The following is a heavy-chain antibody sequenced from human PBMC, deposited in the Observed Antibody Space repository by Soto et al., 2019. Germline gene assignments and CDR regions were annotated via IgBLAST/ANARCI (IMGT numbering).Heavy chain of an antibody. Sequence: SVKVSCKASGGTFSSYAISWVRQAPGQGLEWMGGIIPIFGTANYAQKLQGRVTITADESTSTAYMELSSLRSEDTAVYYCARELRFLEISRYYYYGMDVWGQGTTVTVSS. J-gene: IGHJ6*02. CDR3: ARELRFLEISRYYYYGMDV. CDR2: IIPIFGTA. D-gene: IGHD3-3*01. V-gene: IGHV1-69*13. CDR1: GGTFSSYA.